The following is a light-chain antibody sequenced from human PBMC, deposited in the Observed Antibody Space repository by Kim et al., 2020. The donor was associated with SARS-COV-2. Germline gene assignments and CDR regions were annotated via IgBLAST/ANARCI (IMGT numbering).Light chain of an antibody. CDR1: QGIGNY. Sequence: SASVGDRVTITCRASQGIGNYLNWYQQKPGKAPELLIYAASTLQSGGPSKFSGSGSGTDFTLTISSLQPDDFATYYCQQSYSSPHSFGQGTKLEI. CDR3: QQSYSSPHS. V-gene: IGKV1-39*01. J-gene: IGKJ2*03. CDR2: AAS.